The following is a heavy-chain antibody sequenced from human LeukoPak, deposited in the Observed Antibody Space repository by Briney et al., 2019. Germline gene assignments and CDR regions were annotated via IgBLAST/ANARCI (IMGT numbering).Heavy chain of an antibody. CDR3: ARQYYYDSPFDY. V-gene: IGHV4-59*01. J-gene: IGHJ4*02. D-gene: IGHD3-22*01. Sequence: SETLSLTCTVSGGSISSYYWSWIRQPPGKGLEWIGYIYYSGSTNYNPSLKSRVTISVDTYKNQFSLKLSSVTAADTAVYYCARQYYYDSPFDYWGQGTLVTVSS. CDR2: IYYSGST. CDR1: GGSISSYY.